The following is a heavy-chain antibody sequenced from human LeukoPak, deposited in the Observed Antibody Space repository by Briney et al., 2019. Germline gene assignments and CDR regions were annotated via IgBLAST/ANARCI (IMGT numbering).Heavy chain of an antibody. CDR2: LNPSGGTT. J-gene: IGHJ4*02. CDR3: ARDKALLKGLVHYHFDY. CDR1: GYTFSNYY. V-gene: IGHV1-46*01. D-gene: IGHD6-19*01. Sequence: ASVKVSCKASGYTFSNYYMHWVRQAPGQGLEWMGILNPSGGTTTYAQKFQGRVTMTRDTSTSTVCTELSSLRSEDTAVYYCARDKALLKGLVHYHFDYWGQGTLVTVSS.